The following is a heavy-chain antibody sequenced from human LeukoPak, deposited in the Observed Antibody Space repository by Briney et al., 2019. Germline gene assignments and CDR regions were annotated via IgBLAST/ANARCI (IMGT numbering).Heavy chain of an antibody. V-gene: IGHV3-7*01. Sequence: GGSLRLSCAASGFTFSSYWMSWVRQAPGKGLEWVANIKQDGSEKYYVDSVKGRFTISRDNAKNSLYLQMNSLRAEDTAVYYCARDSLYDGSGYSPKFDYWGQGTLVTVSS. CDR2: IKQDGSEK. CDR3: ARDSLYDGSGYSPKFDY. CDR1: GFTFSSYW. D-gene: IGHD3-22*01. J-gene: IGHJ4*02.